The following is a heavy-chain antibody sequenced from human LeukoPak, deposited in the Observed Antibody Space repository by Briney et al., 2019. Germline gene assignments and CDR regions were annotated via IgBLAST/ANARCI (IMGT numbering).Heavy chain of an antibody. Sequence: GGTLRLSRAASGFTFSSYGMSWVRQAPGKGLEWVSAISGSGGSTYYADSVKGRFTISRDNSKNTLYLQMNSLRAEDTAVYYCMVETDYYFDYWGQGTLVTVSS. CDR2: ISGSGGST. CDR3: MVETDYYFDY. CDR1: GFTFSSYG. V-gene: IGHV3-23*01. D-gene: IGHD5-24*01. J-gene: IGHJ4*02.